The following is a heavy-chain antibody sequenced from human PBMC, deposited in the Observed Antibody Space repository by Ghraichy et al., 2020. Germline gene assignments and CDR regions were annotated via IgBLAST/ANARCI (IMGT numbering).Heavy chain of an antibody. D-gene: IGHD1-26*01. CDR2: ISSSSSYI. V-gene: IGHV3-21*01. CDR1: GFTFSSYS. Sequence: GGSLRLSCAASGFTFSSYSMNWVRQAPGKGLEWVSSISSSSSYIYYADSVKGRFTISRDNAKNSLYLQMNSLRAEDTAVYYCARDRRYSGSPFDYWGQGTLVTVSS. CDR3: ARDRRYSGSPFDY. J-gene: IGHJ4*02.